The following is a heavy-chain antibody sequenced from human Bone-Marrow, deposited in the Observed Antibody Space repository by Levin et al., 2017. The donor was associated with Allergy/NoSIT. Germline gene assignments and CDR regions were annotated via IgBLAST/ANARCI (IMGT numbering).Heavy chain of an antibody. D-gene: IGHD5-18*01. CDR3: AREGGYTRGNPVAPPAF. CDR2: INANGGDT. J-gene: IGHJ4*02. V-gene: IGHV1-2*06. Sequence: ASVKVSCKASGYMFTGYYIHWVRQAPGQGLEWMGRINANGGDTNYAQKFQGRVTMTRDTSTGTAYLELSGLRSDDTALYYCAREGGYTRGNPVAPPAFWGQGTLVTVSS. CDR1: GYMFTGYY.